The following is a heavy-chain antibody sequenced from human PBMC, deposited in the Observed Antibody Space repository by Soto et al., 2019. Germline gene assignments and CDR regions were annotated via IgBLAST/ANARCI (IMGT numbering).Heavy chain of an antibody. D-gene: IGHD3-3*01. CDR3: ARNYDFWSGFYYYMDC. CDR2: IYSGGST. CDR1: GFTVSSNY. Sequence: GGSLRLSCAASGFTVSSNYMSWVRQAPGKGLEWVSVIYSGGSTYYADSVKGRFTISRDNSKNTLYLQMNSLRAEDTAVYYCARNYDFWSGFYYYMDCWGKGTTVTVSS. V-gene: IGHV3-66*01. J-gene: IGHJ6*03.